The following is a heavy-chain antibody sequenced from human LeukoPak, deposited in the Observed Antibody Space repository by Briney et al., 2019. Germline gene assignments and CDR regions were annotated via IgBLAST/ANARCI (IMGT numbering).Heavy chain of an antibody. J-gene: IGHJ6*03. Sequence: GGSLRLSCAVSGFTVNNARMSWARQAPGKGLEWIGRIKTKSEGGTTDYAAPVKGRFTISRDDSKNTLYLQMNSLKTEDTAVYYCTTEAQGDDYFYYHMDVWGKGTTVTVSS. V-gene: IGHV3-15*01. CDR2: IKTKSEGGTT. D-gene: IGHD3-10*01. CDR1: GFTVNNAR. CDR3: TTEAQGDDYFYYHMDV.